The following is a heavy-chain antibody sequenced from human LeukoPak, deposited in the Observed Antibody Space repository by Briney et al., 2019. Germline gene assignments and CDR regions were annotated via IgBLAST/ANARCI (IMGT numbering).Heavy chain of an antibody. D-gene: IGHD6-19*01. CDR1: GFTVSSNY. Sequence: TGGSLRLSCAASGFTVSSNYMSWVRQAPGKGLEWVSVIYRGGSTYYADFVKGRFTISRDNSKNTLFLQMNSLTAEDTAMFYCARSRLDAFDIWGQGTMVTVSS. CDR2: IYRGGST. V-gene: IGHV3-53*01. CDR3: ARSRLDAFDI. J-gene: IGHJ3*02.